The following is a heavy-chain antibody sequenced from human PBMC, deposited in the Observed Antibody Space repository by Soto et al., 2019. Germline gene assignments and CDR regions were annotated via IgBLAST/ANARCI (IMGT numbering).Heavy chain of an antibody. D-gene: IGHD3-10*01. J-gene: IGHJ4*02. Sequence: QLGGSLRLSCAASGFTFSSYAMSWVRQAPGKGLEWVSAISGSGGSTYYADSVKGRFTISRDNSKNTLYLQMNSLRAEDTAVYYCVKDVFGVWFGELLSFDYWGQGA. CDR1: GFTFSSYA. CDR3: VKDVFGVWFGELLSFDY. CDR2: ISGSGGST. V-gene: IGHV3-23*01.